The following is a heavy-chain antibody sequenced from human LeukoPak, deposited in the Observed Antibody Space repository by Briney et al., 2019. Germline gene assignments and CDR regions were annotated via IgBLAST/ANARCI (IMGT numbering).Heavy chain of an antibody. D-gene: IGHD6-19*01. Sequence: GGSLRLSRAASGFSFSTSSMSWVRQAPGKGLEWVSSISTISDSINYADSVKGRFTISRDNAKKSLHLQMNSLSAEDTAVYYCARSMHGSGRGAFDIWSQGTMVTVSS. J-gene: IGHJ3*02. V-gene: IGHV3-21*01. CDR2: ISTISDSI. CDR3: ARSMHGSGRGAFDI. CDR1: GFSFSTSS.